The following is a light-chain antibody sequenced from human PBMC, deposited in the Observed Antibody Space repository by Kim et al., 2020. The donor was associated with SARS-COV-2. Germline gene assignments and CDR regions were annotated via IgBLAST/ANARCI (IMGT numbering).Light chain of an antibody. J-gene: IGLJ2*01. CDR3: QSYNRDNVL. CDR2: EDD. V-gene: IGLV6-57*03. Sequence: GETVTLYCHRNTCSIDENYEQWYQQHPGDVPTPVICEDDQRPSGVSDRFSGSIDNSPNSASLTISGLRTEGEANYYCQSYNRDNVLFGGGTQLTV. CDR1: TCSIDENY.